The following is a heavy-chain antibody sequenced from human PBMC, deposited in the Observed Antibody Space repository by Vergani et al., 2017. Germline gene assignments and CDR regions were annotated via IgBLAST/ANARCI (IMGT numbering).Heavy chain of an antibody. Sequence: QVQLVQSGAEVKKPGSSVKVSCKASGGTFSSYAISWVRQAPGQGLEWMGGFDPEDGETIYAQKFQGRVTMTEDTSTDTAYMELSSLRSEDTAVYYCATAPGIAAAGPPDYWGQGTLVTVSS. D-gene: IGHD6-13*01. CDR3: ATAPGIAAAGPPDY. V-gene: IGHV1-24*01. CDR1: GGTFSSYA. J-gene: IGHJ4*02. CDR2: FDPEDGET.